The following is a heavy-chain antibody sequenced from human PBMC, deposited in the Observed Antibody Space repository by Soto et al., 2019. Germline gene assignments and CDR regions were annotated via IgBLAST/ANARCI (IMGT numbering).Heavy chain of an antibody. CDR2: IYYSGST. CDR1: GGSISSGGYY. J-gene: IGHJ4*02. D-gene: IGHD3-22*01. V-gene: IGHV4-31*03. CDR3: AISNSDYYDSSGYYYFDY. Sequence: SETLSLTCTVSGGSISSGGYYWSWIRQHPGKGLEWIGYIYYSGSTYYNPSLKSRVTISVDTSKNQFSLKLSSVTAADTAVYYCAISNSDYYDSSGYYYFDYWGQGTLVTVSS.